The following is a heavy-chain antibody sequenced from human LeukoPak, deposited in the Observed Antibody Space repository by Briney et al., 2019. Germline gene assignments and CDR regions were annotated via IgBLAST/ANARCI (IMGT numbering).Heavy chain of an antibody. CDR3: ARGGYGRVDYHLAY. Sequence: ASVKVSCKASGYTFTGYFIHWVRQAPGQGLEWMGWINPNSGDTNYAQKFQGSVTMTRDTSISTAYMELSRLRSDDTAVYYCARGGYGRVDYHLAYWGQGTLVTVSS. J-gene: IGHJ4*02. CDR1: GYTFTGYF. V-gene: IGHV1-2*02. CDR2: INPNSGDT. D-gene: IGHD4-11*01.